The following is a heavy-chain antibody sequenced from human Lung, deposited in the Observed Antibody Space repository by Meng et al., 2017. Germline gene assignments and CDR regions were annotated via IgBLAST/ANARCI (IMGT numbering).Heavy chain of an antibody. D-gene: IGHD6-19*01. CDR3: GRDGIGSCWESGKCVDP. CDR2: IYSDGDT. CDR1: GSTVNSGSYC. Sequence: WGPGLSGRRVSLSRKCTVSGSTVNSGSYCRRWMRPPPGQGLEWMGYIYSDGDTTYTPSMNSRSTISVDPSKNRFSQKVRCIIGADGAVYYCGRDGIGSCWESGKCVDPWGQGILVTVSS. J-gene: IGHJ5*02. V-gene: IGHV4-61*01.